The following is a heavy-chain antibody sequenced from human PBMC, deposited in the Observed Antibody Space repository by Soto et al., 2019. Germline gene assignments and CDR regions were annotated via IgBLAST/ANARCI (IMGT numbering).Heavy chain of an antibody. CDR1: GFTFSGSA. D-gene: IGHD4-17*01. V-gene: IGHV3-73*01. J-gene: IGHJ4*02. CDR3: TRGYGDYVRYY. CDR2: IRSKSNSYAT. Sequence: EVQLVESGGGLVQPGGSLKLSCAVSGFTFSGSAMHWVRQASGKGLEWVGRIRSKSNSYATAYAASVKGRFTISRDDSKNTAYLQMNSLTTEDTAVYYCTRGYGDYVRYYWGQGTLVTGSS.